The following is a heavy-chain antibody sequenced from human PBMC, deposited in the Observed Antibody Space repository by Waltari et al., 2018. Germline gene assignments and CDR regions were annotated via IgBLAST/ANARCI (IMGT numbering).Heavy chain of an antibody. CDR1: GFTFSSYW. J-gene: IGHJ4*02. Sequence: EVQLVESGGGLVQPGGSLRLSCAASGFTFSSYWMSWVRQAPGKGLEWVANIKQDGSEKYYVDSVKGRFTISRVNAKNSLYLQMNSLRAEDTAVYYCAKDDDFWSGYFDYWGQGTLVTVSS. V-gene: IGHV3-7*01. CDR3: AKDDDFWSGYFDY. CDR2: IKQDGSEK. D-gene: IGHD3-3*01.